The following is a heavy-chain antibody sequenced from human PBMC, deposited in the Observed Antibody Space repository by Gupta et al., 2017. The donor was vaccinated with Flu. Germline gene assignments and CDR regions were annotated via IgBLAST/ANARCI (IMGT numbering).Heavy chain of an antibody. D-gene: IGHD1-7*01. CDR2: ISSSSSYI. J-gene: IGHJ3*02. CDR1: GFTFSNYY. CDR3: ARSWELNDAFDI. Sequence: GGSLRLSCAASGFTFSNYYMNWVRQAPGKGLEWVSSISSSSSYIYYADSVKGRFTISRDNAKNSLYLQMNSLRAEDTAVYYCARSWELNDAFDIWGQGTLVTVSS. V-gene: IGHV3-21*01.